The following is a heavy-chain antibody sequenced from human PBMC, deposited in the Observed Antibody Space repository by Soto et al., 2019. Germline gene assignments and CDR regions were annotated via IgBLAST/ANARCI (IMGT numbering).Heavy chain of an antibody. Sequence: EVVLVESGGGLVQPGGSLKLSCAASGFRFTGSAIHWVRQAPGKGLEWVGLIRNRPNSYATAYAESLKGRVTISRDDSRNTYYLQVTSLPSEDTAVYFCTRACSGGSCYSPSDFDYWGQGTLVTVSS. V-gene: IGHV3-73*02. CDR1: GFRFTGSA. CDR3: TRACSGGSCYSPSDFDY. CDR2: IRNRPNSYAT. D-gene: IGHD2-15*01. J-gene: IGHJ4*02.